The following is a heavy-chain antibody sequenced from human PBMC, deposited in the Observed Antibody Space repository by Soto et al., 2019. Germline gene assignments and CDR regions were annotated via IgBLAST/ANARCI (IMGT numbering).Heavy chain of an antibody. Sequence: QLVESGGGLIQPGGSLRLSCAASGFTVSSYYMSWVRQAPGKGLEWVSVAYSTGSTYYADSVKGRFTISRDISKNMIYLQMDSLRAEDTAVYYCAREGMGFGYWGQGTLVTVSS. D-gene: IGHD1-26*01. V-gene: IGHV3-53*01. CDR1: GFTVSSYY. CDR2: AYSTGST. J-gene: IGHJ4*02. CDR3: AREGMGFGY.